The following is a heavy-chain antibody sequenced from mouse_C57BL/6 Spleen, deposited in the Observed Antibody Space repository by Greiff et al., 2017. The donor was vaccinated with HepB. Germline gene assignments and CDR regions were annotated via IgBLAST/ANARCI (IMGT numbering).Heavy chain of an antibody. V-gene: IGHV1-69*01. CDR3: AREGGILLLGFAY. D-gene: IGHD1-1*01. CDR1: GYTFTSYW. Sequence: QVQLQQPGAELVMPGASVKLSCKASGYTFTSYWMHWVKQRPGQGLEWIGEIDPSDSYTNYNQKFKGKSTLTVDKSSSTAYMQLSSLTSEDSAVYYCAREGGILLLGFAYWGQGTLVTVSA. CDR2: IDPSDSYT. J-gene: IGHJ3*01.